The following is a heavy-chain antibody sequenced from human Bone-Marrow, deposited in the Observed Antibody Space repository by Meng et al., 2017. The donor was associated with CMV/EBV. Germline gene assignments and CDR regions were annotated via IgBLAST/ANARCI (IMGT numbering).Heavy chain of an antibody. Sequence: GESLKISCAASGFTFGSYGFHWVRQAPGKGLEWVSFTQYDGTKKYYVDSVKGRFTISRDKSRNKLYHQMNSLRVEDTAVYYCAKGSGYYRGGNVMDVWGQGHTVTVSS. V-gene: IGHV3-30*02. CDR3: AKGSGYYRGGNVMDV. J-gene: IGHJ6*02. D-gene: IGHD3-3*01. CDR2: TQYDGTKK. CDR1: GFTFGSYG.